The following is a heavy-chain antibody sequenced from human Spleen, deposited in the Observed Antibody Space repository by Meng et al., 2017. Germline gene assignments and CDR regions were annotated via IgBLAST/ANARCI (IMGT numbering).Heavy chain of an antibody. CDR2: SNPNSGGT. CDR1: GYNFTGYY. J-gene: IGHJ5*02. V-gene: IGHV1-2*06. CDR3: ARVSCSGGSCWFDL. Sequence: QVQLVQSGAEVKKPGASVKVSCKASGYNFTGYYMHWVRQAPGQGTEWMGRSNPNSGGTDYAQKFQGRVTMTRDTSTSTAYMELSRLTSDDTAVYYCARVSCSGGSCWFDLWGQGTLVTAPQ. D-gene: IGHD2-15*01.